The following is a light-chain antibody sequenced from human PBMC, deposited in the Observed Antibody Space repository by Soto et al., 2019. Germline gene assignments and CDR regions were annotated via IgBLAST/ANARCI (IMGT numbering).Light chain of an antibody. Sequence: DIPMTQSPSSLSASVGDRVTMTCRASQSISSYLNWYQQKPGKAPKLLIYAASSLQSGVPSKFSGSGSGTDFTLTISSLQPEDFATYYCQQSYTTPKTFGLGTMLEIK. J-gene: IGKJ2*01. CDR3: QQSYTTPKT. V-gene: IGKV1-39*01. CDR2: AAS. CDR1: QSISSY.